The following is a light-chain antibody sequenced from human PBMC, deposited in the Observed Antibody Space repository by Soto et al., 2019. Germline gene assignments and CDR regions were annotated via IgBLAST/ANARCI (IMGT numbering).Light chain of an antibody. CDR3: QHFGPTLGFT. CDR1: QSVSSSY. J-gene: IGKJ5*01. V-gene: IGKV3-20*01. CDR2: GAS. Sequence: EIVLTQSPGTLSLSPGERATLSCRASQSVSSSYLAWYQQKPGQAPRLLIHGASSRATGIPDRFSGSGSGTDFTHTISRLEPEDFGVYYCQHFGPTLGFTFGQGTRLDIK.